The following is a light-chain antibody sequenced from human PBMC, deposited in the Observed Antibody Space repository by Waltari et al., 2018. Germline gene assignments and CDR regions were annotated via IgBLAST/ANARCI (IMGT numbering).Light chain of an antibody. V-gene: IGKV3-15*01. Sequence: ERVMTQSPATLSVSPGERVTLSCRPSQSFVINLAWYQQKPGQDPRLLISDTSTRATGIPARFSGSGSGTEFTLTISSLQSEDFAVYYCQQYNNWPLAFGQGTRLEIK. J-gene: IGKJ5*01. CDR2: DTS. CDR3: QQYNNWPLA. CDR1: QSFVIN.